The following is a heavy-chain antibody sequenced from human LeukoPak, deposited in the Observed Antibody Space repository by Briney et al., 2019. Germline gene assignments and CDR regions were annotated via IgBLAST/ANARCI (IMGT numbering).Heavy chain of an antibody. CDR3: AREGRFGDLFDY. V-gene: IGHV4-4*07. Sequence: SETLSLTCTVSGGSISSYYWSWIRQPAGKGLEWIGRIYTSGSTNYNPSLKSRVTISVDTSKNQFSLKLSSVTAADTAVYYCAREGRFGDLFDYWGQGTLVTVSS. CDR1: GGSISSYY. D-gene: IGHD3-10*01. CDR2: IYTSGST. J-gene: IGHJ4*02.